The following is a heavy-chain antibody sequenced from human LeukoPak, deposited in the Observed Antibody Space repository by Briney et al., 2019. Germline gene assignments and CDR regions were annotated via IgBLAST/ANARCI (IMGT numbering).Heavy chain of an antibody. J-gene: IGHJ6*02. CDR3: ARDGDYVDYGMDV. V-gene: IGHV1-69*01. Sequence: SVKVSCKASGGTFSSYAISWVRQAPGQGLEWMGGIIPIFGTANYAQKFQGRVTITADESTSTAYMELSSLRSDDTAVYYCARDGDYVDYGMDVWGQGTTVTVS. D-gene: IGHD4-17*01. CDR1: GGTFSSYA. CDR2: IIPIFGTA.